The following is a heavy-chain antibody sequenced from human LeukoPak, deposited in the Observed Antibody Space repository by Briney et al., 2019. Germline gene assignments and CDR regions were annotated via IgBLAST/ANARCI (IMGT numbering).Heavy chain of an antibody. J-gene: IGHJ4*02. D-gene: IGHD2-15*01. CDR1: GGSISSSSYY. CDR2: IYYSGST. CDR3: ARVDIAVVPSTNFDY. V-gene: IGHV4-39*01. Sequence: PSETLSLTCTVSGGSISSSSYYWGWIRQPPGKGLEWIGSIYYSGSTYYNPSLKGRVTISVDTSKNQFSLKLSSVTAADTAVYYCARVDIAVVPSTNFDYWGQGTLVTVSS.